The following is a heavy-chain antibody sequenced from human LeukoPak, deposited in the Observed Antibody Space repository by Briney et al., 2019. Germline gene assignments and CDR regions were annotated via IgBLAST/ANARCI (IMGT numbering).Heavy chain of an antibody. CDR1: GYTFTGYY. J-gene: IGHJ4*02. V-gene: IGHV1-2*02. D-gene: IGHD3-9*01. CDR3: ARGRYDILTGNTIDY. Sequence: ASVKVSCKTSGYTFTGYYLRWVRQAPGQGLEWMGWINPNSGGTNYAQKFQGRVTMTRDTSISTAYMELSRLRSDDTAVYYCARGRYDILTGNTIDYWGQGTLVTVSS. CDR2: INPNSGGT.